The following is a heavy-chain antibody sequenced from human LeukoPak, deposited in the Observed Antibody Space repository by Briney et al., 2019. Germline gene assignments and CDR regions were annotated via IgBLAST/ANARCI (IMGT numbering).Heavy chain of an antibody. CDR2: IHPSGSS. J-gene: IGHJ4*02. CDR3: AREESGGGWRSLDY. CDR1: GFSVNSFF. D-gene: IGHD6-19*01. Sequence: AETLSLTCTVSGFSVNSFFWSWIRQPAGKGLEWVGRIHPSGSSNYNASLKSRVTMSVDTSENQFYLKLNSVTAADTAIYYCAREESGGGWRSLDYWGQGTLVTVSS. V-gene: IGHV4-4*07.